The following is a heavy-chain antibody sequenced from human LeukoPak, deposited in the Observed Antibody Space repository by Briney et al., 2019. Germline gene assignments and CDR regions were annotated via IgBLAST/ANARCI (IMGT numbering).Heavy chain of an antibody. CDR1: GGTFSSYA. CDR2: IIPIFGTA. J-gene: IGHJ6*03. CDR3: ASCGYGGNREYYYYYYMDV. Sequence: SVKVSCKASGGTFSSYAISWVRQAPGQGLEWMGGIIPIFGTANYPQNFQGRLTITTDESTSTAYMELSSLRSEDTAVYYCASCGYGGNREYYYYYYMDVWGKGTTVTVSS. V-gene: IGHV1-69*05. D-gene: IGHD4-23*01.